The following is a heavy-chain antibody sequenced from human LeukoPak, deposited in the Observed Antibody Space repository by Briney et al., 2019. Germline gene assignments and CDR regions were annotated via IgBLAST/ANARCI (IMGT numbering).Heavy chain of an antibody. CDR3: ARITYCSSTSCTYYFDY. V-gene: IGHV4-4*07. CDR2: IYTSGST. D-gene: IGHD2-2*01. Sequence: SETLSLTCTVSGGSISSYYWIWIRQPAGKGLEWIGRIYTSGSTNYNPSLKSRVTMSVDTSKNQFSLKLSSVTAADTAVYYCARITYCSSTSCTYYFDYWGQGTLVTVSS. CDR1: GGSISSYY. J-gene: IGHJ4*02.